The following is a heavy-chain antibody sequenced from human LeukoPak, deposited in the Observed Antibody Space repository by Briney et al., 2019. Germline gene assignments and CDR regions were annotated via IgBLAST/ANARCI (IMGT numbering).Heavy chain of an antibody. J-gene: IGHJ4*02. D-gene: IGHD1-1*01. CDR2: IYSTTAS. Sequence: PSETLSLTCTVSGVSVSSMSHFWGWIRQPPGKGLEWIGSIYSTTASYYNPSLGSRVTVSVDTSKNQLSLELTSVTAADTGVYYCARGIWNDYYFDYWGQRTLVTVSS. CDR1: GVSVSSMSHF. V-gene: IGHV4-39*02. CDR3: ARGIWNDYYFDY.